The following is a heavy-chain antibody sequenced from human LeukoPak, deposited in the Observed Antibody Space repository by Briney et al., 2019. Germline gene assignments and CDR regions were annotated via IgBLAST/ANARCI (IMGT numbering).Heavy chain of an antibody. Sequence: SETLSLTCTVSGGSISSSSYYWGWIRQPPGKGLEWIGSIYYSGSTYYNPSLKSRVTISVDTSKNQFSLKLSSVTAADTAVYYCARYISNGYYYYYYMDVWGKGTTVTVSS. CDR1: GGSISSSSYY. CDR3: ARYISNGYYYYYYMDV. D-gene: IGHD4-11*01. V-gene: IGHV4-39*01. CDR2: IYYSGST. J-gene: IGHJ6*03.